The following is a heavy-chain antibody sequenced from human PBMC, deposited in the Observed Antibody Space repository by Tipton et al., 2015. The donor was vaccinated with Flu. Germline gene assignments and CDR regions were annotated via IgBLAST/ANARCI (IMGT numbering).Heavy chain of an antibody. Sequence: TLSLTCNVSGASISNYYWTWIRRPPGKGLEWIGYIYYTGSTNYNPSLKSRVTISLDTSKNHFSLKLTSVTAADTAVYYCARVNLGGFDSWGQGTLVTVSS. J-gene: IGHJ4*02. V-gene: IGHV4-59*01. CDR3: ARVNLGGFDS. D-gene: IGHD3-16*01. CDR1: GASISNYY. CDR2: IYYTGST.